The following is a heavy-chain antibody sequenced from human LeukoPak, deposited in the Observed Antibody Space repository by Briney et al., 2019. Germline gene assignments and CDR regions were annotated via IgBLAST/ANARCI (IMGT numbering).Heavy chain of an antibody. CDR2: ISPTGGST. J-gene: IGHJ4*02. CDR1: GYTFTNNW. D-gene: IGHD3-22*01. V-gene: IGHV1-46*01. CDR3: ARDPGYDTSGYYYGYFDY. Sequence: ASVKVSCKAFGYTFTNNWMHWVRQAPGQGPEWMGLISPTGGSTAYAQKFQGRVTMTRDMSTSTVYMELSSLRSEDTAVYYCARDPGYDTSGYYYGYFDYWGLGTLVTVSS.